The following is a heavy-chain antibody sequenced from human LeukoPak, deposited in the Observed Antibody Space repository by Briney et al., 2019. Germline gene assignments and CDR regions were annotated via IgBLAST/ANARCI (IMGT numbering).Heavy chain of an antibody. CDR1: GGSISSSSYY. Sequence: SETLSLTCTVSGGSISSSSYYWGWIRQPPGKGLEWIGEINHSGSTNYNPSLKSRVTISVDTSKNQFSLKLSSVTAADTAVYYCARVTGYQLLYTTHTYYGMDVWGQGTTVTVSS. D-gene: IGHD2-2*02. V-gene: IGHV4-39*07. CDR2: INHSGST. J-gene: IGHJ6*02. CDR3: ARVTGYQLLYTTHTYYGMDV.